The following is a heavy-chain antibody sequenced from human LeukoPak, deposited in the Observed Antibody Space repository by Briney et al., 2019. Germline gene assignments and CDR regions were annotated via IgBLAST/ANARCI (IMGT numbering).Heavy chain of an antibody. D-gene: IGHD2-8*01. CDR1: GYTFTSYD. Sequence: ASVKVSCKASGYTFTSYDINWVRQATGQGLEWMGWMNPNSGNTGYAQKFQGRVTMTEDTSTDTAYMELSSLRSEDTAVYYCASLYCTNGVCYSGRDAFDIWGQGTMVTVSS. V-gene: IGHV1-8*02. J-gene: IGHJ3*02. CDR3: ASLYCTNGVCYSGRDAFDI. CDR2: MNPNSGNT.